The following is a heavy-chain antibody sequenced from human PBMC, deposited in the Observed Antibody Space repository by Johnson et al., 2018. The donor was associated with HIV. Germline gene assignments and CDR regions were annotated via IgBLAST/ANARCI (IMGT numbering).Heavy chain of an antibody. D-gene: IGHD6-19*01. CDR1: QFTFSDYY. J-gene: IGHJ3*02. Sequence: QVQLVESGGGLAKPAWSPRLSCAASQFTFSDYYMSWIRQAPGKGLEWVSYISSSGSTIYYADSVKGRFTISRDNAKKSLYLQMNSLRAEDTAVYYCVRVRGWYSSGCYDAFDIWGQGTMVTVSP. CDR3: VRVRGWYSSGCYDAFDI. V-gene: IGHV3-11*04. CDR2: ISSSGSTI.